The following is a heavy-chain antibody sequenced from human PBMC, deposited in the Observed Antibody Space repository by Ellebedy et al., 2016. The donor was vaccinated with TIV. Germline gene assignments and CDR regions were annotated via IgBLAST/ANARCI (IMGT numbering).Heavy chain of an antibody. Sequence: GGSLRLXXAASGFTFSMYSMNWVRQAPGKGLEWISYIMSSGSTIYYADSVKGRFTISRDNAKGSLYLQMNSLRAEDTAVYYCAKGTGGGNYRNHAFDIWGRGTMVTVSS. J-gene: IGHJ3*02. CDR2: IMSSGSTI. CDR3: AKGTGGGNYRNHAFDI. D-gene: IGHD1-14*01. V-gene: IGHV3-48*04. CDR1: GFTFSMYS.